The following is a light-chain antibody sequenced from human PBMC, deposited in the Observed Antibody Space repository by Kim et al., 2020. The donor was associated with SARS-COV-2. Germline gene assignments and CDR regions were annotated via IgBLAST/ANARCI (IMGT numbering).Light chain of an antibody. CDR1: SVDTFY. V-gene: IGLV3-19*01. Sequence: ALGQTDRRTCKGGSVDTFYASWYQQKPGQAPVLLIYDKNNRPSGIPDRFSGSSSGNTASLTITGAQAEDEADYYCNSRDSSGNHVIFGGGTQLTVL. CDR2: DKN. CDR3: NSRDSSGNHVI. J-gene: IGLJ2*01.